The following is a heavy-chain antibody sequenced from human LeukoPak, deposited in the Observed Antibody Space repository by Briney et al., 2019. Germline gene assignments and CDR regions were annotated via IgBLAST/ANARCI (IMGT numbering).Heavy chain of an antibody. V-gene: IGHV4-39*07. D-gene: IGHD3-10*01. CDR1: GGSISSSSYY. CDR2: IYYTGST. CDR3: ARGEEHGSGTVHFDY. Sequence: SETLSLTCTVSGGSISSSSYYWGWIRQPPGKGLEWIGSIYYTGSTNFNPSLKSRVTISVDRSNNQFSLRLTSVTAADTAVYYCARGEEHGSGTVHFDYWGQGTLVTVSS. J-gene: IGHJ4*02.